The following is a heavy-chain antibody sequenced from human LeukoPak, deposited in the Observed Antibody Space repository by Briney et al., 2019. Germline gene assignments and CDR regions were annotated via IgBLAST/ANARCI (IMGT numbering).Heavy chain of an antibody. Sequence: KTSETLTLTCTVSGASITNYYWSWIWQSAGKGLEWIGRIYPSGSTHSNPSLKSRVTMSLDTSKNQFSLGLSSVTAADTAVYYCERVRPNWNDGTFDYWGEGTLVTVSS. CDR3: ERVRPNWNDGTFDY. CDR2: IYPSGST. D-gene: IGHD1-1*01. V-gene: IGHV4-4*07. CDR1: GASITNYY. J-gene: IGHJ4*02.